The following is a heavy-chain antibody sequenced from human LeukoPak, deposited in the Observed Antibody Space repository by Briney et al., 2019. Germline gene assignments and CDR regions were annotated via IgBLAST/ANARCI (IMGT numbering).Heavy chain of an antibody. J-gene: IGHJ4*02. CDR2: IIPIFGTA. D-gene: IGHD2-2*01. V-gene: IGHV1-69*05. CDR1: GGTFSSYA. CDR3: ARDSPYSEVVVPAASSHY. Sequence: SVKVSCKASGGTFSSYAISWVRRAPGQGLEWMGRIIPIFGTANYAQRFQGRVTITTDESTSTAYMELSSLRSEDTAVYYCARDSPYSEVVVPAASSHYWGQGTLVTVSS.